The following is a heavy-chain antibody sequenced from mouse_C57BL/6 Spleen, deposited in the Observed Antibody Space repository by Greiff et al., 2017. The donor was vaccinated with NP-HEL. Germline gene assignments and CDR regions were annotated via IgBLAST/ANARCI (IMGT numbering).Heavy chain of an antibody. CDR3: AREGHMDY. CDR1: GYTFTDYY. CDR2: INPNNGGT. Sequence: VQLQQSGPELVKPGASVKISCKASGYTFTDYYMNWVKQSHGKSLEWIGDINPNNGGTSYNQKFKGKATLTVDKSSSTAYMELRSLTSEDSAVYYCAREGHMDYWGQGTSVTVSS. V-gene: IGHV1-26*01. J-gene: IGHJ4*01.